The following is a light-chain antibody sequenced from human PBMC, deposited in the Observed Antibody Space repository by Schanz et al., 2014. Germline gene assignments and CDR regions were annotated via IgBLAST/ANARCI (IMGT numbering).Light chain of an antibody. CDR1: SSDVGSFNL. J-gene: IGLJ3*02. CDR2: EGT. CDR3: CSYAGSNTWV. Sequence: QSVLTQPASVSGSPGQSITISCTGTSSDVGSFNLVSWYQQYPGKAPKLKLYEGTKRPSWVSDRFSGSKSGNTASLTISGLQAEDEADYYCCSYAGSNTWVFGGGTKLTVL. V-gene: IGLV2-23*01.